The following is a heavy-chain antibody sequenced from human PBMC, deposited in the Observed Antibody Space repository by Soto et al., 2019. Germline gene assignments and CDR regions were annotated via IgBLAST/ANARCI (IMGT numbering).Heavy chain of an antibody. V-gene: IGHV1-18*04. Sequence: GASVKVSCKASGYTFTSYGISWVRQAPGQGFEWMGWISAYNGNTNYAQKLQGRVTMTTDTSTSTAYMELRSLRSDDTAVYYCARDGSGSYYNSPFDYWGQGTLVTVSS. CDR2: ISAYNGNT. CDR3: ARDGSGSYYNSPFDY. CDR1: GYTFTSYG. J-gene: IGHJ4*02. D-gene: IGHD3-10*01.